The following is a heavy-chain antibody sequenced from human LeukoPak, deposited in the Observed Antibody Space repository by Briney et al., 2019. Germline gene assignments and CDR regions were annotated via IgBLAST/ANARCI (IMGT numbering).Heavy chain of an antibody. CDR3: ARWRLGYYYDSSGYDY. D-gene: IGHD3-22*01. CDR2: INHSGST. J-gene: IGHJ4*02. V-gene: IGHV4-34*01. CDR1: GGSFSGYY. Sequence: SETLSLTCAVYGGSFSGYYWSWIRQPPGKGLEWIGEINHSGSTNYNPSFKSRVTISVDTSKNQFSLKLSSVTAADTAVYYCARWRLGYYYDSSGYDYWGQGTLVTVSS.